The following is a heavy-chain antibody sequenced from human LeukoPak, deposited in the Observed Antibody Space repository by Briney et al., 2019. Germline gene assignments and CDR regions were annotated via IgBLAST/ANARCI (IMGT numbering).Heavy chain of an antibody. CDR1: QYTFTSYA. J-gene: IGHJ5*02. Sequence: ASVKVSCRASQYTFTSYAMNWVRQAPGQGLEWMGCINTNTGNPTYAQGFTGRFVFSLDTSVSTAYLQISSLKAEDTAVYYCARAASLAAAGRGWFDPWGQGTLVTVSS. D-gene: IGHD6-13*01. V-gene: IGHV7-4-1*02. CDR3: ARAASLAAAGRGWFDP. CDR2: INTNTGNP.